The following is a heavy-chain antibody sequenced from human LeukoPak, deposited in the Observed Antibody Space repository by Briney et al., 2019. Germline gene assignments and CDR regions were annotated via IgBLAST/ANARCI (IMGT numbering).Heavy chain of an antibody. CDR2: IYYSGTT. Sequence: SETLSLTCTVSGGSISSYYWSWIRQPPGKGLEWIGYIYYSGTTNYNPSLKSRVTISVDTSKNQFSLKLSSVTAADTAVYYCARGVYIAAAQYGYWGQGTLVTVTS. CDR3: ARGVYIAAAQYGY. CDR1: GGSISSYY. D-gene: IGHD6-13*01. V-gene: IGHV4-59*01. J-gene: IGHJ4*02.